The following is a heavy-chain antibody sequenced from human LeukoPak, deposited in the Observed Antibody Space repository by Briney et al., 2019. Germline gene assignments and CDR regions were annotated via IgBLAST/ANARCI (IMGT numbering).Heavy chain of an antibody. Sequence: SQTLSLTCAISGDSVSGNIATWNWIRQSPSRGLEWLGRTYYRSRWHNVYAESVKSRITINPDTSKNQFSLLLNSVTPEDTAVYYCAKSGSYLEYLQHRGQGTPVTVSS. D-gene: IGHD1-26*01. J-gene: IGHJ1*01. CDR1: GDSVSGNIAT. CDR2: TYYRSRWHN. CDR3: AKSGSYLEYLQH. V-gene: IGHV6-1*01.